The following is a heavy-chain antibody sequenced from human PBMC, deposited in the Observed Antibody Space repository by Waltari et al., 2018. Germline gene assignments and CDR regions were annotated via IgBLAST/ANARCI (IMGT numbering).Heavy chain of an antibody. CDR1: GGSFRGYY. CDR2: INHSGST. J-gene: IGHJ6*02. V-gene: IGHV4-34*01. CDR3: TGNYYYYGMDV. Sequence: QVQLQQWGAGLLKPSETLSLTCAVYGGSFRGYYWSRIRQPPGKGLEWIGEINHSGSTNYNPSLKSRVTISVDTSKNQFSLKLSSVTAADTAVYYCTGNYYYYGMDVWGQGTTVTVSS.